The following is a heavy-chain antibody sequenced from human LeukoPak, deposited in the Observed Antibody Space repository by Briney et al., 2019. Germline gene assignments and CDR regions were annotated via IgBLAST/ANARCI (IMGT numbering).Heavy chain of an antibody. V-gene: IGHV3-74*01. CDR2: INGDGSTT. J-gene: IGHJ4*02. D-gene: IGHD1-7*01. CDR1: GFTFSTYW. Sequence: PGGSLRLSCAASGFTFSTYWMHRVRQAPGKGLVWVSRINGDGSTTTYADSVKGRFTISRDNAKNTLYLQMNSLRAEDTAVYYCVPYNWNYALNYWGQGTLVAVSS. CDR3: VPYNWNYALNY.